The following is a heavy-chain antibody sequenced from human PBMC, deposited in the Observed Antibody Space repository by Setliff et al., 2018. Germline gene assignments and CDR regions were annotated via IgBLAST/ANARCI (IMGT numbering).Heavy chain of an antibody. CDR1: GASISSYY. J-gene: IGHJ4*02. D-gene: IGHD2-8*02. V-gene: IGHV4-59*08. CDR2: IYYGGTT. Sequence: PSETLSLTCTVSGASISSYYWSWIRQPPGKGLEWIGYIYYGGTTYYNPSLKSRISISIDTSKNQFSLNLISVTAADTAVYYCARLSPYNTGPPFDYWGQGALVTVSS. CDR3: ARLSPYNTGPPFDY.